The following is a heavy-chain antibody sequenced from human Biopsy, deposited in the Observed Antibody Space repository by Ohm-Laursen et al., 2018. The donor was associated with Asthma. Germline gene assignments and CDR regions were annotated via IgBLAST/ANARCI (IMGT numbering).Heavy chain of an antibody. CDR3: ARDGPVGAPSDY. Sequence: SLRLSCTASGFNFSYYSMIWVRQAPGTGLEWVAAISSGSDYIFYADSVKGRFTISRDNSKNTLYLQMNSLRAEDTAVYYCARDGPVGAPSDYWGQGTLVTVSS. J-gene: IGHJ4*02. D-gene: IGHD1-26*01. CDR2: ISSGSDYI. V-gene: IGHV3-21*04. CDR1: GFNFSYYS.